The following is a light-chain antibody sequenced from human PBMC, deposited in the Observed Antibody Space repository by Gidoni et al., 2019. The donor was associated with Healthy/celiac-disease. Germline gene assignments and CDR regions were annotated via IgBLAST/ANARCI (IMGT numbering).Light chain of an antibody. CDR2: RNN. J-gene: IGLJ2*01. CDR1: SSNIGSNY. CDR3: AAWDDSLSGPVV. Sequence: QSVLTQPPSASGTPRQRVTSSCSGSSSNIGSNYVYWYQQLPGTAPKLLIYRNNQRPSGVPDRFSGSKSGTSASLAISGLRSEDEADYYCAAWDDSLSGPVVFGGGTKLTVL. V-gene: IGLV1-47*01.